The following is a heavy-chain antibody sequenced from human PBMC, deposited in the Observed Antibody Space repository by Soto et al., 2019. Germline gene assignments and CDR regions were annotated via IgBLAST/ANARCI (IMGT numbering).Heavy chain of an antibody. V-gene: IGHV3-30-3*01. J-gene: IGHJ6*02. D-gene: IGHD3-10*01. Sequence: QVQLVESGGGVVQPGRSLRLSCAASGFTFSSYAMHWVRQAPGKGLEWVAVISYDGSNKYYADSVKGRFTISRDNSKTTLYLQMNSLRAEDTDVYYCARGGYYGSGTDYYGMDVWGQGTTVTVSS. CDR1: GFTFSSYA. CDR3: ARGGYYGSGTDYYGMDV. CDR2: ISYDGSNK.